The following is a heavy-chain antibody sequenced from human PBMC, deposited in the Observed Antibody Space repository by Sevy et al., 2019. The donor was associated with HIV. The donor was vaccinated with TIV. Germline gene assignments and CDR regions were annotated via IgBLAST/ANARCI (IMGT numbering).Heavy chain of an antibody. J-gene: IGHJ5*02. CDR2: IFHTGST. CDR3: AREGSKGVWFDP. V-gene: IGHV4-31*03. Sequence: SEILSLTCTVSGGSINSGDYYCSWIRQHPEKGLEWIGYIFHTGSTYYNRSFKSRATISVDTSKNQFSLKLSLMTAADTAVYYCAREGSKGVWFDPWGQGTMVTVSS. CDR1: GGSINSGDYY. D-gene: IGHD3-16*01.